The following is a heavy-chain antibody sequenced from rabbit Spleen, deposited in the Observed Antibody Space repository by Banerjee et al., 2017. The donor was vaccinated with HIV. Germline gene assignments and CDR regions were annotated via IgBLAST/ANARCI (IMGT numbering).Heavy chain of an antibody. V-gene: IGHV1S40*01. CDR3: ARDSGTSFSSYGMDL. D-gene: IGHD8-1*01. CDR2: ISAGVSFTT. CDR1: GFSFSYSDD. J-gene: IGHJ6*01. Sequence: QSLEVSGGDLVKPGASLTLTCTASGFSFSYSDDMCWVCQPPGKGPELIACISAGVSFTTYYATWAKGRFTISKTSSTTVTLQMTSLTAADTATYFCARDSGTSFSSYGMDLWGPGTLVTVS.